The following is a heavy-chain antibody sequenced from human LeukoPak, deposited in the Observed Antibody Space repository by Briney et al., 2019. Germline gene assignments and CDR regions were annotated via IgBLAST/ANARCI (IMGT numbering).Heavy chain of an antibody. J-gene: IGHJ6*02. CDR3: ARDQGYDILTGYQYGMDV. CDR2: TYYSGST. D-gene: IGHD3-9*01. CDR1: GGSISSYY. V-gene: IGHV4-59*01. Sequence: SETLSLTCNVSGGSISSYYWSWIRQPPGKGLEWIGYTYYSGSTNYNPSLKSRVTISVDTSKNQFSLKLSSVTAADTAVYYCARDQGYDILTGYQYGMDVWGQGTTVTVSS.